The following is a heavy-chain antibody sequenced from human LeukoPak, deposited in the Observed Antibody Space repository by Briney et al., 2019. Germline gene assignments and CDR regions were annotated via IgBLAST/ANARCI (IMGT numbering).Heavy chain of an antibody. D-gene: IGHD6-13*01. CDR1: GFTFSSYA. V-gene: IGHV3-23*01. CDR3: AKYSSSWYERDWFDP. CDR2: ISGSGGST. J-gene: IGHJ5*02. Sequence: PGGSLRLSCAASGFTFSSYAMSWVRQAPGKGLEWVSAISGSGGSTYYADSVKGRFTISRDNSKNTYLQMNSLRAEDTAVYYCAKYSSSWYERDWFDPWGQGTLVTVSS.